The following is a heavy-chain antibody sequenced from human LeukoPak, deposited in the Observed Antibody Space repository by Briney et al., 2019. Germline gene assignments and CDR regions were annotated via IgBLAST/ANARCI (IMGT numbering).Heavy chain of an antibody. Sequence: ASVKVSCKASGYTFTGYYMHWVRQAPGQGLEWMGWINPNSGGTNYAQKFQGRVTMTRDTSISTAYMELSRPRSDDTAVYYCARATTVVTLDYYYYGMDVWGQGTTVTVSS. CDR2: INPNSGGT. CDR1: GYTFTGYY. V-gene: IGHV1-2*02. D-gene: IGHD4-23*01. CDR3: ARATTVVTLDYYYYGMDV. J-gene: IGHJ6*02.